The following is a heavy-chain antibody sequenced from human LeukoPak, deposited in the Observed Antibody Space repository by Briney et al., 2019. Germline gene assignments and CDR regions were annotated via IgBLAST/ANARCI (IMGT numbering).Heavy chain of an antibody. CDR2: DYSTGDT. CDR1: GGYINNYF. V-gene: IGHV4-4*07. J-gene: IGHJ4*02. D-gene: IGHD2-8*01. Sequence: SETLYLTCTVSGGYINNYFWSWIRQHAGKGLEWIGRDYSTGDTNYNPSLRSRVTISVDASKNQFFLKLTSVTAADTVLYYCAKASAMYYWERHFDYWGRGTLVSVSS. CDR3: AKASAMYYWERHFDY.